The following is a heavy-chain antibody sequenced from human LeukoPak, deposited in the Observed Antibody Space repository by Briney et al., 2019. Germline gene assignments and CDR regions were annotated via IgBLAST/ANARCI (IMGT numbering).Heavy chain of an antibody. CDR2: IGSGSSAI. D-gene: IGHD2-15*01. CDR1: GFTFSNAW. J-gene: IGHJ4*02. Sequence: GGSLRLSCAASGFTFSNAWMNWVRQAPGKGLEWVSYIGSGSSAIHYADSVKGRFTIFRDNAKNSLYLQMNSLRDEDAAVYHCARASPSGHDYWGQGTLVTVSS. V-gene: IGHV3-48*02. CDR3: ARASPSGHDY.